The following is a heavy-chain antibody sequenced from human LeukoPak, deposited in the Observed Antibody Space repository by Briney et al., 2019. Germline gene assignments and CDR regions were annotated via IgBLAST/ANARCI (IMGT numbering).Heavy chain of an antibody. J-gene: IGHJ4*02. CDR2: IYYSGST. Sequence: SETLSLTCTVSGGSISSYYWSWIRQPPGKGLEWIGYIYYSGSTNYNPSLKSRVTISVDTSKNQFSLKLSSVTAADTAVYYCARFPTYQYNWNYGSTAYFDYWGQGTLVTVSS. CDR3: ARFPTYQYNWNYGSTAYFDY. CDR1: GGSISSYY. V-gene: IGHV4-59*01. D-gene: IGHD1-7*01.